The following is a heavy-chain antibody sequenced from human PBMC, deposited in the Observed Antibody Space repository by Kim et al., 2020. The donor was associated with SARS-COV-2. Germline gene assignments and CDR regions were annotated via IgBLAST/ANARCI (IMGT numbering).Heavy chain of an antibody. CDR1: GYTFTSYD. V-gene: IGHV1-8*01. Sequence: ASVKVSCKASGYTFTSYDINWVRQATGQGLEWMGWMNPNSGNTGYAQKFQGRVTMTRNTSISTAYMELSSLRSEDTAVYYCARGRVYYGSGSYYIAWGQGTLVTVSS. CDR3: ARGRVYYGSGSYYIA. D-gene: IGHD3-10*01. CDR2: MNPNSGNT. J-gene: IGHJ5*02.